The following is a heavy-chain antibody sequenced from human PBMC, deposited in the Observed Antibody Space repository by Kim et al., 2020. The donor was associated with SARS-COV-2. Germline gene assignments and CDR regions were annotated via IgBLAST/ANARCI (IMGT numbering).Heavy chain of an antibody. V-gene: IGHV3-15*01. CDR2: IKSKTDGGTT. D-gene: IGHD6-19*01. CDR3: TGAVAADYYYYGMDV. Sequence: GGSLRLSCAASGFTFSNAWMSWVRQAPGKGLEWVGRIKSKTDGGTTDYAAPVKGRFTISRDDSKNTLYLQMNSLKTEDTAVYYCTGAVAADYYYYGMDVWGQGTTVTVSS. CDR1: GFTFSNAW. J-gene: IGHJ6*02.